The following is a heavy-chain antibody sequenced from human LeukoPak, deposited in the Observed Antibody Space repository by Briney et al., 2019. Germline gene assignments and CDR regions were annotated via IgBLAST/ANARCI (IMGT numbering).Heavy chain of an antibody. V-gene: IGHV4-39*01. J-gene: IGHJ4*02. CDR3: ARRVGVALDY. Sequence: SDTLSLTCTVSGGSISSSSYYWGWIPQPPGKGLEWNGSIYYSGSTYYNPSLKSRVTISVDTSKNQFSLTLSSVTAADTAVYYCARRVGVALDYWGQGTLVTVSS. CDR2: IYYSGST. D-gene: IGHD2-21*01. CDR1: GGSISSSSYY.